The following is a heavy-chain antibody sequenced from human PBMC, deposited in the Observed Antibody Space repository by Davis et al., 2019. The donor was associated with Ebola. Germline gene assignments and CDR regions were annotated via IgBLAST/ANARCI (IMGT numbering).Heavy chain of an antibody. V-gene: IGHV3-21*01. CDR2: ISSSSSYI. CDR3: AREGGTTYFYGSGAYYYGMDV. CDR1: GFTFSSYS. Sequence: GESLKISCAASGFTFSSYSMNWVRQAPGKGLEWVSSISSSSSYIYYADSVKGRFTISRDNSKNTLYLQMNSLRAEDTAVYYCAREGGTTYFYGSGAYYYGMDVWGQGTTVTVSS. D-gene: IGHD3-10*01. J-gene: IGHJ6*02.